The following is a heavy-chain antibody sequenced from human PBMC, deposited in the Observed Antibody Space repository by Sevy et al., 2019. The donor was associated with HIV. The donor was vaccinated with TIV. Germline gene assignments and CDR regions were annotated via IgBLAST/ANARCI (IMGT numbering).Heavy chain of an antibody. J-gene: IGHJ5*02. V-gene: IGHV3-7*01. D-gene: IGHD3-16*01. CDR2: IKQDGSEK. CDR3: ATSGGET. Sequence: GGSLRLSCAASGFTFNSHWMNWIRQAPGKGLEWVANIKQDGSEKNYVDSVKGRFTISRDNAKNSLYLEMNTLRAEDTAVYYCATSGGETWGQGTLVTVSS. CDR1: GFTFNSHW.